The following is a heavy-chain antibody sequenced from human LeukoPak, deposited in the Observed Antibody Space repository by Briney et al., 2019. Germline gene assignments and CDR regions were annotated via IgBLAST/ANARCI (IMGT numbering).Heavy chain of an antibody. Sequence: GGSLRLSCAASGFTFSSYAMHWVRQAPGKGLEWVAVISYDGSNKYYADSVKGRFTISRDNSKNTLYLQMNSLRAEDTAVYYCARDTGYCTNGVCPVSYGMDVWGQGTTVTVSS. CDR3: ARDTGYCTNGVCPVSYGMDV. J-gene: IGHJ6*02. V-gene: IGHV3-30-3*01. CDR2: ISYDGSNK. CDR1: GFTFSSYA. D-gene: IGHD2-8*01.